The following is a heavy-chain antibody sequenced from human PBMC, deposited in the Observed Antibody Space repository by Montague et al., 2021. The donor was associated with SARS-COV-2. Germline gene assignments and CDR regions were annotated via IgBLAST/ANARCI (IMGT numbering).Heavy chain of an antibody. J-gene: IGHJ4*02. CDR3: ARDLLEAGGKDY. CDR2: LYSGGST. D-gene: IGHD3-16*01. Sequence: SLRLSCAASGFTVSRNYMSWVRQAPGKGLEWVSLLYSGGSTFYAYSVKGLFTISRDNSKNTLYLQMNSLRAEDTAVYYCARDLLEAGGKDYWGQGALVTVSS. CDR1: GFTVSRNY. V-gene: IGHV3-53*01.